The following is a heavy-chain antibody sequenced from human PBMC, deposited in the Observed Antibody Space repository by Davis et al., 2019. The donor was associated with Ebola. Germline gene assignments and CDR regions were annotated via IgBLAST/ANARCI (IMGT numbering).Heavy chain of an antibody. J-gene: IGHJ4*02. CDR3: ARAQFPTTSDH. Sequence: ASVKVSCKASGYTFTSYDINWVRQAPGQGLEWMGWISAYNGNTNYAQKLQGRVTMTTDTSTSTAYMELRSLRSDDTAVYYCARAQFPTTSDHWGQGTLVTVSS. D-gene: IGHD1-1*01. CDR2: ISAYNGNT. V-gene: IGHV1-18*01. CDR1: GYTFTSYD.